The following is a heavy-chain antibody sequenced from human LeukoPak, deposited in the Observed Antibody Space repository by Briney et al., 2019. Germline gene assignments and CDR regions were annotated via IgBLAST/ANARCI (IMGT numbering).Heavy chain of an antibody. Sequence: SVKVSCKASGGTFSSYAISWVRQAPGQGLEWMGGIIPIFGTANYAQKFQGRVTITTDESTSTAYMELSSLRSEDTAVYYCAREGEYSSSSGYYDYYMDVWGKGTTVTVSS. CDR1: GGTFSSYA. CDR3: AREGEYSSSSGYYDYYMDV. CDR2: IIPIFGTA. J-gene: IGHJ6*03. V-gene: IGHV1-69*05. D-gene: IGHD6-6*01.